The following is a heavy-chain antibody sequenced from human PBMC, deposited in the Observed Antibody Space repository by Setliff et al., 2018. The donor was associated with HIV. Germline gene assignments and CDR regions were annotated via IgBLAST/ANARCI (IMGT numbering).Heavy chain of an antibody. D-gene: IGHD3-10*01. J-gene: IGHJ6*02. CDR3: ARDQLAMVRRNGLDV. Sequence: PGGSLRLSCAASGFFFSTYWMNWVRQAPGKGPQWVARIVSDGSGTSHADAVKGRFTISRDNAKNTLFLQMNSLRAEDSAMYYCARDQLAMVRRNGLDVWGQGTTVTVSS. V-gene: IGHV3-74*01. CDR2: IVSDGSGT. CDR1: GFFFSTYW.